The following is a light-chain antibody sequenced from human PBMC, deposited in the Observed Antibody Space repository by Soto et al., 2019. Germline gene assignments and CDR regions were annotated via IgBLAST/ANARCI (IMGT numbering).Light chain of an antibody. CDR1: SSNIGTGYD. V-gene: IGLV1-40*01. CDR3: QSYDSSLSGFYV. J-gene: IGLJ1*01. Sequence: QSVQTQPPSVSGAPGQRVTISCTGSSSNIGTGYDVHWYQQLPGTAPKLLIYGNNNRPSGVPDRFSGSKSGTSASLAITRLQAEDEADYYCQSYDSSLSGFYVFATGTKVTVL. CDR2: GNN.